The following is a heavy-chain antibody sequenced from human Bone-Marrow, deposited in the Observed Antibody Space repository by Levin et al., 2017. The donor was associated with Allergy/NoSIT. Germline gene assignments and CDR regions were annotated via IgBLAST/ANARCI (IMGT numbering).Heavy chain of an antibody. Sequence: SCEASGFTFGDYWMGWVRQAPGKGLEWVANIKQDSIEKYYVDSVKGRFTISRDNAKNSLYLQMNTLRAEDTAVYYCARITFHNLWSGYYTGWFDSWGQGTLVSVSS. D-gene: IGHD3-3*01. V-gene: IGHV3-7*03. CDR3: ARITFHNLWSGYYTGWFDS. CDR2: IKQDSIEK. CDR1: GFTFGDYW. J-gene: IGHJ5*01.